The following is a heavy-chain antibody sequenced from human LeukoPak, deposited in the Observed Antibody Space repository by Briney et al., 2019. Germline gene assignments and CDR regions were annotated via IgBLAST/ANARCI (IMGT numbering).Heavy chain of an antibody. D-gene: IGHD3-9*01. V-gene: IGHV3-30*18. CDR1: GFTFSSYG. J-gene: IGHJ4*02. Sequence: GGSLRLSCAASGFTFSSYGMHGVRQAPGKGLEWVAVISYDGSNKYYADSVKGRFNISRDNSKNTLYLQMNSLRAEDTAVYYCAKDFGNLRHFDWDFDYWGQGTLVTVSS. CDR2: ISYDGSNK. CDR3: AKDFGNLRHFDWDFDY.